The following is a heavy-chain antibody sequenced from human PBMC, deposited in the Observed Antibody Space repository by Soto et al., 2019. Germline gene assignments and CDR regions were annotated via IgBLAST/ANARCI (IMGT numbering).Heavy chain of an antibody. CDR1: GFTFSSYA. D-gene: IGHD2-2*01. V-gene: IGHV3-23*01. CDR2: ISGSGGST. CDR3: ARGGMVIIPTATAFDY. J-gene: IGHJ4*02. Sequence: LRLSCAASGFTFSSYAMSWVRQAPGKGLEWVSAISGSGGSTYYADSVKGRFTISRDNSKNTLYLQMNSLRAEDTAVYYCARGGMVIIPTATAFDYWGQGTLVTVSS.